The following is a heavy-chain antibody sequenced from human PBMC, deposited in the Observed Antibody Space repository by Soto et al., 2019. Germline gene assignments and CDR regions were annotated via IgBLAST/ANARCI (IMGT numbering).Heavy chain of an antibody. CDR3: AREKVSIVVVMLRGFDY. Sequence: SETLSLTCAVYGGSFSGYYWSWIRQPPGKGLEWIGEINHSGSTNYNPSLKSRVTISVDTSKNQFSLKLSSVTAADTAVYYCAREKVSIVVVMLRGFDYWGQGTLVTVSS. J-gene: IGHJ4*02. CDR2: INHSGST. CDR1: GGSFSGYY. V-gene: IGHV4-34*01. D-gene: IGHD3-22*01.